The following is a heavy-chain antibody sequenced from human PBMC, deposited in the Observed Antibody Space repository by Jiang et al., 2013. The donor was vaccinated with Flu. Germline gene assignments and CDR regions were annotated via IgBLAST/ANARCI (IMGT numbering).Heavy chain of an antibody. CDR2: IPYSGST. V-gene: IGHV4-31*03. CDR1: GGSISSGGYY. D-gene: IGHD4-11*01. J-gene: IGHJ6*02. CDR3: ARRLPSWGMDV. Sequence: GSGLVKPSQTLSLTCTVSGGSISSGGYYWSWVRQHPGKGLEWIGYIPYSGSTYYNPSLKSRVTMSLDTSKNQFFLRLSSVTAADSAVYYCARRLPSWGMDVWGQGTTVTVSS.